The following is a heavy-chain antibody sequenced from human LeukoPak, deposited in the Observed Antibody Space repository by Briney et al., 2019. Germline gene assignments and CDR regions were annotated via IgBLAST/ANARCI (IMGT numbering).Heavy chain of an antibody. J-gene: IGHJ5*02. CDR3: ARDGGSSWYLGLP. CDR2: INPNSGGT. Sequence: GASVKVSCKASGGTFSSYAISWVRQAPGQGLEWMGWINPNSGGTNYAQKFQGRVTMTRDTSISTAYMELSRLRSDDTAVYYCARDGGSSWYLGLPWGQGTLVTVSS. CDR1: GGTFSSYA. V-gene: IGHV1-2*02. D-gene: IGHD6-13*01.